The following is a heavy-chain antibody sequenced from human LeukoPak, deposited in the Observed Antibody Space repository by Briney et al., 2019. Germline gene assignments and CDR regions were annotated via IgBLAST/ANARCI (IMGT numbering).Heavy chain of an antibody. CDR2: IYYSGST. CDR1: GVSINNYY. D-gene: IGHD4-17*01. V-gene: IGHV4-59*01. Sequence: AETLSLTCTVSGVSINNYYWSWIRQPPGKGLDWVGYIYYSGSTNYNPSLKSRVTISVDTSKNQFSLKLSSVTAADTAVYYCARDGDYGDYRVAFDIWGQGTMVTVSS. CDR3: ARDGDYGDYRVAFDI. J-gene: IGHJ3*02.